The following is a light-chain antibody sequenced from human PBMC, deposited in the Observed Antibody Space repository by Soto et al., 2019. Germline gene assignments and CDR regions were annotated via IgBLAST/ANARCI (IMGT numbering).Light chain of an antibody. CDR3: QHYNNYPEA. V-gene: IGKV1-5*03. Sequence: DIQMTQSPSTLSGSVGDRVTITCRASQTISSWLAWYQQKPGKAPKLLIYKASTLKSGVPSRFSGSGSGTEFTLTISSMQPDDFATYYCQHYNNYPEAFGQGTTVEL. CDR1: QTISSW. CDR2: KAS. J-gene: IGKJ1*01.